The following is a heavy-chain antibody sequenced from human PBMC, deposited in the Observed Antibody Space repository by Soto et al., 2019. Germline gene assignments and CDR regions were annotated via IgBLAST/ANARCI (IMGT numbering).Heavy chain of an antibody. J-gene: IGHJ4*01. CDR1: GYTFTSYY. CDR2: INPSGGST. V-gene: IGHV1-46*01. CDR3: ARPWVTNHGYYFDS. Sequence: QVQLVQSGALVQKPGASVKVSCKASGYTFTSYYMHWVRQAPGQGLEWMGIINPSGGSTSYVQKIHGRVTMTRDTSTSTVYMELISLRSEDTAVYSCARPWVTNHGYYFDSWGHGTLVTVSS. D-gene: IGHD4-17*01.